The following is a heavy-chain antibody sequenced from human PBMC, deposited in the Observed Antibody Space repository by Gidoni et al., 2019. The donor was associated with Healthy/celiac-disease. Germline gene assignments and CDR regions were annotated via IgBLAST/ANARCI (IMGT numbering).Heavy chain of an antibody. CDR2: IYYSGST. J-gene: IGHJ3*02. CDR1: GGSISSYY. V-gene: IGHV4-59*01. Sequence: QVQLQESGPGLVKPSETLSLTCTVSGGSISSYYWSWIRQPPGKGLEWIGYIYYSGSTNYNPSLKSRVTISVDTSKNQFSLKLSSVTAADTAVYYCARDPPSYAAFDIWGQGTMVTVSS. CDR3: ARDPPSYAAFDI. D-gene: IGHD1-26*01.